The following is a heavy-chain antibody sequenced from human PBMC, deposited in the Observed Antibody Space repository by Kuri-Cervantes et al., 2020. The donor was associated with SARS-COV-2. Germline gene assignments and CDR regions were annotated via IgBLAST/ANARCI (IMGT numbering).Heavy chain of an antibody. J-gene: IGHJ6*04. CDR2: ISSSSSYI. D-gene: IGHD6-13*01. CDR3: ARDGGPREQQLGV. V-gene: IGHV3-21*01. CDR1: GFTFSSYS. Sequence: GESLKISCAASGFTFSSYSMNWVRQAPGKGLEWVSSISSSSSYIYYADSVKGRFTISRDNAKNSLYLQMNSLRAEDTAAYYCARDGGPREQQLGVWGKGTTVTVSS.